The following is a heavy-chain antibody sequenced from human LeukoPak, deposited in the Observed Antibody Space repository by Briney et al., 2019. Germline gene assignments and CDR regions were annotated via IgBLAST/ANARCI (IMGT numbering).Heavy chain of an antibody. D-gene: IGHD3-3*01. Sequence: GGSLRLSCAASAASGFTFSSYGMHWVRQAPGKGLEWVALIRYDGSNKYYADSLKGRFTISRDNSKNTLYLQMNNLRAEDTAVYYCAKDLITIFGLVPTSDSWGQGTLVTVSS. CDR3: AKDLITIFGLVPTSDS. J-gene: IGHJ4*02. V-gene: IGHV3-30*02. CDR1: GFTFSSYG. CDR2: IRYDGSNK.